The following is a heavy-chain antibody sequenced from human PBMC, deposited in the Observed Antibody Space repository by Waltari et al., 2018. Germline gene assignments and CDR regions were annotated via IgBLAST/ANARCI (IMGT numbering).Heavy chain of an antibody. CDR2: ITHSGST. V-gene: IGHV4-34*01. Sequence: QVQLQQWGAGLLKPSETLSLTCAVHGGSFSNYYWTWIRQSPGRGLEWIGEITHSGSTYYNPSLKNRVTILVDSSANQFSLRLSSVTAADTAVYYCARGIPVRIIDDWGQGTLVTVSS. CDR3: ARGIPVRIIDD. D-gene: IGHD2-21*01. CDR1: GGSFSNYY. J-gene: IGHJ4*02.